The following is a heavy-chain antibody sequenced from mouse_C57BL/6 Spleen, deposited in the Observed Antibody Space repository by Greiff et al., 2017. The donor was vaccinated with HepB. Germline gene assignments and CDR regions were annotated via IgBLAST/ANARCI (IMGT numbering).Heavy chain of an antibody. J-gene: IGHJ1*03. Sequence: EVMLVESEGGLVQPGSSMKLSCTASGFTFSDYYMAWVRQVPEKGLEWVANINYDGSSTYYLDSLKSRFIISRDNAKNILYLQMSSLKSEDTATYYCARDPSDDYDGGYFDVWGTGTTVTVSS. V-gene: IGHV5-16*01. D-gene: IGHD2-4*01. CDR3: ARDPSDDYDGGYFDV. CDR2: INYDGSST. CDR1: GFTFSDYY.